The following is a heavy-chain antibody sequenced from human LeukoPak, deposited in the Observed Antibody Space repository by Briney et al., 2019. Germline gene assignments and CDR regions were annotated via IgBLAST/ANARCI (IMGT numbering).Heavy chain of an antibody. J-gene: IGHJ3*02. Sequence: PSETLSLTCAVSGGSISSSNWWSWVRQPPGKGLEWIGEIYHSGSTNYNPSLKSRVTISVDKSRNQFSLKLSSVTAADTAVYYCARRVDFISRWELLYSGAFDIWGQGTMVTVSS. CDR2: IYHSGST. D-gene: IGHD1-26*01. CDR1: GGSISSSNW. V-gene: IGHV4-4*02. CDR3: ARRVDFISRWELLYSGAFDI.